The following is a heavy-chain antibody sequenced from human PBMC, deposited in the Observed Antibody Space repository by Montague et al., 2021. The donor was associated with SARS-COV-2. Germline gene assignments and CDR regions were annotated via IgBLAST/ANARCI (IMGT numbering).Heavy chain of an antibody. CDR2: ISSSGST. Sequence: SETLSLTCTVSGGSISNYYWSWIRQPPGKGLEWIGYISSSGSTNXNPSLKSRVTISVDTSKIQFSLGLSSVTSADTAVYYCARDNPSSRRLHITKGDYYYGMDVWGQGTTVTVSS. CDR1: GGSISNYY. CDR3: ARDNPSSRRLHITKGDYYYGMDV. V-gene: IGHV4-59*01. D-gene: IGHD3-10*01. J-gene: IGHJ6*02.